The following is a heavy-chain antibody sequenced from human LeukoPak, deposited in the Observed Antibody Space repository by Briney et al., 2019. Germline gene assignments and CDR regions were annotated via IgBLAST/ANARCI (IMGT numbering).Heavy chain of an antibody. Sequence: KASETLSLTCTVYGGSFSGYYWSWIRQPPGKGLEWIGEINHSGSTNYNPSLKSRVTISVDTSKNQFSLKLSSVTAADTAVYYCARGRYRLGYCSGGSCYPDYYYGMDVWGQGTTVTVSS. CDR1: GGSFSGYY. J-gene: IGHJ6*02. V-gene: IGHV4-34*01. D-gene: IGHD2-15*01. CDR2: INHSGST. CDR3: ARGRYRLGYCSGGSCYPDYYYGMDV.